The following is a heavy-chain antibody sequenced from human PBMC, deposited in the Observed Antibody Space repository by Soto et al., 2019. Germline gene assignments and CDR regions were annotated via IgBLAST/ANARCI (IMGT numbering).Heavy chain of an antibody. J-gene: IGHJ6*02. CDR2: VYYTGDT. CDR3: VRQGIDYLHGLVDV. V-gene: IGHV4-59*08. CDR1: SGPSRRHN. D-gene: IGHD5-12*01. Sequence: QVQVQQSGPGLVKPSETLSLTCTVSSGPSRRHNWGWIRQPPGRGLEWIGYVYYTGDTSYNPSLKSRVTISADTSTNHISLTLRSVTAADTAVYYCVRQGIDYLHGLVDVWGQGTTVSVSS.